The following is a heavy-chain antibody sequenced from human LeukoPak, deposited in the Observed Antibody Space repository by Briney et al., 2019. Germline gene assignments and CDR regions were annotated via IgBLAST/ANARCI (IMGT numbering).Heavy chain of an antibody. CDR1: GFTFSTYC. CDR3: VRDFRSADY. V-gene: IGHV3-74*01. Sequence: GGSLRLSCAAPGFTFSTYCMHWVRQAPGKGPMWVSRICPDGTVTNYADSVKARFIIPRDNARNTVYLQMNSLGVEDTAVYYCVRDFRSADYWGQGTLVTVSS. CDR2: ICPDGTVT. J-gene: IGHJ4*02.